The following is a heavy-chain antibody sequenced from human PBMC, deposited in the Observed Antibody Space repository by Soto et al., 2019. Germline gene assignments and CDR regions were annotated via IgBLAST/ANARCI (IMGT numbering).Heavy chain of an antibody. CDR3: ARGGEYCTNGVCYTPGNYYFDY. Sequence: PSETLSLTCTVSGGSISSGDYYWSWIRQPPGKGLEWIGYIYYSGSTYYNPSLKSRVTISVDTSKNQFSLKLSSVTAADTAVYYCARGGEYCTNGVCYTPGNYYFDYWGQGTLVTVSS. J-gene: IGHJ4*02. CDR2: IYYSGST. D-gene: IGHD2-8*01. V-gene: IGHV4-30-4*01. CDR1: GGSISSGDYY.